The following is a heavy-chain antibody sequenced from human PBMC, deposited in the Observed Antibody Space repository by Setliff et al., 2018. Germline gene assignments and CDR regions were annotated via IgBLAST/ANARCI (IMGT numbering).Heavy chain of an antibody. V-gene: IGHV3-21*01. J-gene: IGHJ4*02. CDR3: ARISRLYTSSWDDY. CDR1: GFSFNNYY. D-gene: IGHD6-13*01. CDR2: ISRDTDYT. Sequence: PGGSLRLSCAASGFSFNNYYMTWVRQAPGKGLEWISGISRDTDYTYYAESVKGRFTIFRDNAKNSVYLQMNRLRAEDTAAYYCARISRLYTSSWDDYWGRGTLVTVSS.